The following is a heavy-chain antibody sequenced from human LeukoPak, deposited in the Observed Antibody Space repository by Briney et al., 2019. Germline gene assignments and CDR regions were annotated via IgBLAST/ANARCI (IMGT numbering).Heavy chain of an antibody. Sequence: SETLSLTCTVSGGSISSRSYYWGWIRQPPGKGLEWIGNIYYSGSTYYNPSLNSRVTISVDTSKNQFSLKLSSVTAADTAVYYCARDGYNPIDYWGQGTLVTVSS. V-gene: IGHV4-39*07. D-gene: IGHD5-24*01. CDR2: IYYSGST. CDR1: GGSISSRSYY. CDR3: ARDGYNPIDY. J-gene: IGHJ4*02.